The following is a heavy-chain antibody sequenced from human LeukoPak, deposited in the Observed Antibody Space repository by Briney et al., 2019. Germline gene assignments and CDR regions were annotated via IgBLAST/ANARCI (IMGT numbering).Heavy chain of an antibody. CDR3: ARDRGAAALDY. CDR2: IWYDGSNK. J-gene: IGHJ4*02. CDR1: GFTFSSYA. Sequence: GGSLRLPCAASGFTFSSYAMHWVRQAPGKGLEWVAVIWYDGSNKYYADSVKGRFTISRDNSKNTLYLQMNSPRAEDTAVYYCARDRGAAALDYWGQGTLVTVSS. D-gene: IGHD2-2*01. V-gene: IGHV3-33*01.